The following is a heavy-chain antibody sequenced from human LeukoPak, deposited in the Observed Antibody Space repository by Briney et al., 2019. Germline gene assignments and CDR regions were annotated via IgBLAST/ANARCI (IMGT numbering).Heavy chain of an antibody. Sequence: GGSLRLSCAASGFTFSSYAMHWVRQAPGKGLEYVSAISSNGGSTYYANSVKGRFTISRDNSKNTLYLQMGSLRAEDMAVYCCARGNGEMSGSHESYMDVWGKGTTVTVSS. CDR3: ARGNGEMSGSHESYMDV. J-gene: IGHJ6*03. D-gene: IGHD1-1*01. CDR1: GFTFSSYA. V-gene: IGHV3-64*01. CDR2: ISSNGGST.